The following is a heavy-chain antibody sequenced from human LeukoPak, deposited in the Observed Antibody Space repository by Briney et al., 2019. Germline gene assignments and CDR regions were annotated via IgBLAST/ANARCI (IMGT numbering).Heavy chain of an antibody. J-gene: IGHJ4*02. CDR3: ARHGTGYYNGLDY. D-gene: IGHD3-9*01. CDR1: GGSISSYS. V-gene: IGHV4-59*01. Sequence: PSETLSLTCTVSGGSISSYSWSWIRQPPGKGLEWIGYIYYSGSTNYNPSLKSRVTISVDTSKSQFSLKLSSVTAADTAVYYCARHGTGYYNGLDYWGQGTLVTVSS. CDR2: IYYSGST.